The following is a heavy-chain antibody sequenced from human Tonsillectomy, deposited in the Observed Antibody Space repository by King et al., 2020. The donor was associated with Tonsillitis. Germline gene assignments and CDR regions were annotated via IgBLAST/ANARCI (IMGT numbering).Heavy chain of an antibody. Sequence: QLVQSGAEVRKPGASVKVSCTVSVYTFIDSYIHWVRQAPGQGLEWMGWINPKTGVTNSAQRFQGRVTLTRDSSISTAYMQLTSLRSDDTALYYCASQFCTTTSCHVDYWGQGTLVTVSS. CDR1: VYTFIDSY. D-gene: IGHD2-2*01. CDR2: INPKTGVT. CDR3: ASQFCTTTSCHVDY. J-gene: IGHJ4*02. V-gene: IGHV1-2*02.